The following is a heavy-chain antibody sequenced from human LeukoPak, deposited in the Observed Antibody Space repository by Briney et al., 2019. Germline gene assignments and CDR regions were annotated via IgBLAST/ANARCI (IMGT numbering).Heavy chain of an antibody. CDR1: DGSISSYY. Sequence: SETLSLTCTVSDGSISSYYWSWIRQPPGKGLEWIGYIYYSGSTNYNPSLKSRVTISVDTSKNQFSLKLSSVTAADTAVYYCVRVTYYDYVWGSYRYNIFDYWGQGTLVTVSS. CDR3: VRVTYYDYVWGSYRYNIFDY. D-gene: IGHD3-16*02. V-gene: IGHV4-59*01. CDR2: IYYSGST. J-gene: IGHJ4*02.